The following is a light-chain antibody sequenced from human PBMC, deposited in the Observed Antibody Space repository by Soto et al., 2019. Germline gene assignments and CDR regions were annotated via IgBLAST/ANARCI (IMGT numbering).Light chain of an antibody. CDR2: DAS. Sequence: DIQMTQSPSSLSASVGDRVTITCQASQAINNYLNWFQQKPGQAPKLLIYDASNLQTGVPSRFSGSGSGTDFTFTISSLQPEDIGTYYCQQYDKVPRTFGQGTRLEI. J-gene: IGKJ2*01. CDR3: QQYDKVPRT. V-gene: IGKV1-33*01. CDR1: QAINNY.